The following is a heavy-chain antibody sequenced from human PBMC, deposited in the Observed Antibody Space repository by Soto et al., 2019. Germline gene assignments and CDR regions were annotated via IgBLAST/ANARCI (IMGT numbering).Heavy chain of an antibody. V-gene: IGHV4-59*01. Sequence: SETLSLTCTVSGGSISSYYCSWSRQPPGKGLEWIGYIYYSGSTNYNPSLKSRVTIPVDTSKNQFSLKLSSVTAADTAVYYCASTRYCSSTSCHPSSYYYYGMDVWGQGTTVTVSS. D-gene: IGHD2-2*01. CDR3: ASTRYCSSTSCHPSSYYYYGMDV. CDR2: IYYSGST. CDR1: GGSISSYY. J-gene: IGHJ6*02.